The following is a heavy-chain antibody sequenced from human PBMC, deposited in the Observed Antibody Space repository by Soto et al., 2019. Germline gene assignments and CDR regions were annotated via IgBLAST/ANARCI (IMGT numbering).Heavy chain of an antibody. D-gene: IGHD4-17*01. CDR1: GYTFTSYG. V-gene: IGHV1-18*01. CDR2: ISAYNGNT. J-gene: IGHJ4*02. Sequence: ASVKVSCKASGYTFTSYGISWVRQAPGQGLEWMGWISAYNGNTNYAQKLQGRVTMTTDTSTSTAYMELRSLSSDDTAVYYCARERGWDYGDSYFDYWGQGTLVTVSS. CDR3: ARERGWDYGDSYFDY.